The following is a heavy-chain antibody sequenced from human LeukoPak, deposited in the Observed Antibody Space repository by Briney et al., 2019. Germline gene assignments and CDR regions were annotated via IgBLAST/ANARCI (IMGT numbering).Heavy chain of an antibody. CDR1: GFTFSSYS. V-gene: IGHV3-21*01. CDR3: ARTTAIVGVPFDY. Sequence: GGSLRLSCAASGFTFSSYSMNWVRQAPGKGLEWVSSISSSSSYIYYADSVKGRFTISRDNAKNSLYLQMNSLRAEDTAVYYCARTTAIVGVPFDYWGQGTLVTVSS. J-gene: IGHJ4*02. D-gene: IGHD1-26*01. CDR2: ISSSSSYI.